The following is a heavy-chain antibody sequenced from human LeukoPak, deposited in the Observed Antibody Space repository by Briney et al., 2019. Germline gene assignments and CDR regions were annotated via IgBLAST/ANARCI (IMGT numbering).Heavy chain of an antibody. CDR1: GFTFNIYP. CDR2: ISGGGETT. D-gene: IGHD1/OR15-1a*01. CDR3: AGKSPTTTRQHAFDI. Sequence: GGSLRLSRVASGFTFNIYPMSWVRQAPGKGLEWVSAISGGGETTLYADSVEGRFTISRDNSRNTLFLQMSSLRAEDTAVYFCAGKSPTTTRQHAFDIWGRGTMVTVSS. J-gene: IGHJ3*02. V-gene: IGHV3-23*01.